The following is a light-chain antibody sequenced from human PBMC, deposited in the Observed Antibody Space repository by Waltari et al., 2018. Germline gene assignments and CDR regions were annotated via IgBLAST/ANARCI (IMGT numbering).Light chain of an antibody. CDR2: DVS. J-gene: IGLJ3*02. Sequence: QSALTQPASVSGSPGQSITISCTGSRSDVGGSDFVSWYQQHPDKAPKLMIYDVSSRPSGVSNRFSGSKSGNTASLTISGLQAEDEADYYCSSYTTTSTPVFGGGTKLTVL. CDR1: RSDVGGSDF. CDR3: SSYTTTSTPV. V-gene: IGLV2-14*03.